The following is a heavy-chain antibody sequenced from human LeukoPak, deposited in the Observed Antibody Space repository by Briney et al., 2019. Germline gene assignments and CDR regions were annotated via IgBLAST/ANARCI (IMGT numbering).Heavy chain of an antibody. CDR3: ARHHAAASFDY. J-gene: IGHJ4*02. Sequence: SETLSLTCAVSGYSINMGFYWDWIRQPPGKGLEWIGSIYYSGSTYYNPSLKSRVTISVDTSKNQFSLKLSSVTAADTAVYYCARHHAAASFDYWGQGTLVTVSS. D-gene: IGHD6-13*01. CDR1: GYSINMGFY. CDR2: IYYSGST. V-gene: IGHV4-38-2*01.